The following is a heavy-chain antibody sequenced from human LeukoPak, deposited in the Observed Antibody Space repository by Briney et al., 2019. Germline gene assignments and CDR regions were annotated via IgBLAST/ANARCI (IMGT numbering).Heavy chain of an antibody. J-gene: IGHJ4*02. D-gene: IGHD5-12*01. CDR3: ARAPNSGYDTLAFDY. V-gene: IGHV1-69*02. Sequence: ASVKVSCKVSGGTFSSYPISWVRQAPGQGLEWMGRIIPILGIANYAQKFQGRVTITADKSTSTAYMELSSLRSEDTAVYYCARAPNSGYDTLAFDYWGQGTLVTVPS. CDR1: GGTFSSYP. CDR2: IIPILGIA.